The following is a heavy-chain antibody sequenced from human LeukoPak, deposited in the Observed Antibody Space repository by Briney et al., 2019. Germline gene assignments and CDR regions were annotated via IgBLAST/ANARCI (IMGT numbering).Heavy chain of an antibody. Sequence: GGSLRLSCAASGFTFSSYAMSWARQAPGKGLEWVSSMSGSGGSTYYADSVKGRFTISRDDSKNTLYLQMNSLRAEDTAVYYCARVRYGELDVWGQGTTVTVSS. CDR3: ARVRYGELDV. CDR1: GFTFSSYA. J-gene: IGHJ6*02. D-gene: IGHD4-17*01. CDR2: MSGSGGST. V-gene: IGHV3-23*01.